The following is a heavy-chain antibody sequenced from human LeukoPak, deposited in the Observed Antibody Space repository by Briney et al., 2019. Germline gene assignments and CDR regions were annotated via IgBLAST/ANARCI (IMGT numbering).Heavy chain of an antibody. CDR2: IKQDGSEK. D-gene: IGHD6-13*01. V-gene: IGHV3-7*03. Sequence: GGSLRLSCAASGFTFSSYWMSWVRQAPGKRLEWVANIKQDGSEKYYVDSVKGRFTISRDNAKNSLYLQMNSLRAEDTAVYYCARDSSSFSYYYYGMDVWGKGTTVTVSS. CDR1: GFTFSSYW. J-gene: IGHJ6*04. CDR3: ARDSSSFSYYYYGMDV.